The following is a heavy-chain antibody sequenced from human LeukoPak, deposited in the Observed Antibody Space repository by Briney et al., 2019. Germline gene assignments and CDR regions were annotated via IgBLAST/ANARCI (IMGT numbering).Heavy chain of an antibody. V-gene: IGHV1-18*01. CDR1: GYTFTSYG. Sequence: GASVKVSCKASGYTFTSYGISWVRQAPGQGLEWMGWISAYNGNTNYAQKLQGRVTMTTDTSTSTAYMELRSLRSDDTAMYYCARDTNWNDGLDWFDPWGQGTLVTVSS. CDR3: ARDTNWNDGLDWFDP. J-gene: IGHJ5*02. CDR2: ISAYNGNT. D-gene: IGHD1-1*01.